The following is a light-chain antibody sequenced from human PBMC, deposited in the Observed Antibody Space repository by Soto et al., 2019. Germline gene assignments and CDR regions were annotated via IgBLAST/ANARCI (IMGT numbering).Light chain of an antibody. V-gene: IGKV1-5*03. CDR1: QSIENW. J-gene: IGKJ1*01. CDR2: RAS. Sequence: DNQMTQSPSTLSASVGDRVTITCRSSQSIENWLAWYQQKPGKAPNLLIYRASSLRTGVPSRFSGSGFGTDFTLTISSLEPEDFAVYYCQQYGHSPKTFGQGTKVDIK. CDR3: QQYGHSPKT.